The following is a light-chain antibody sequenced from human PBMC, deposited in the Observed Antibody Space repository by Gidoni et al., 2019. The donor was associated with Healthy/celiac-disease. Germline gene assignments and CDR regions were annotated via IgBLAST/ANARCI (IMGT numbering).Light chain of an antibody. J-gene: IGKJ1*01. CDR3: QQYGSSPRT. CDR1: QSVSSSY. CDR2: GAS. Sequence: LSCRASQSVSSSYLAWYQQKPGQAPRLLIYGASSRATGIPDRFSGSGSGTDFTLTISRLEPEDFAVYYCQQYGSSPRTFGQGTKVEIK. V-gene: IGKV3-20*01.